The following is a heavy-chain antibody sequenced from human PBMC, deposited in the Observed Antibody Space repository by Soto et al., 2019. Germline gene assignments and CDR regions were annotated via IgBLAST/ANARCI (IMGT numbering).Heavy chain of an antibody. CDR2: VYSGSAT. V-gene: IGHV3-53*01. CDR1: GFIVSDNY. CDR3: ARGKSGYLTFDF. D-gene: IGHD5-18*01. Sequence: SLRLSCAASGFIVSDNYMNWVRQAPGKGLEWLSVVYSGSATYYADSVKGRFTISRDNSKNTVFLHMNSLRVEDTAVYYCARGKSGYLTFDFWDQRTQVTVSS. J-gene: IGHJ4*02.